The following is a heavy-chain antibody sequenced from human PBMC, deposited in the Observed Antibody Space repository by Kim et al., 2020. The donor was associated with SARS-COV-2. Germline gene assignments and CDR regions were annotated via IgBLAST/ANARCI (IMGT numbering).Heavy chain of an antibody. J-gene: IGHJ4*02. CDR3: AGLYYSGWSGGNFDY. V-gene: IGHV4-59*08. D-gene: IGHD6-19*01. CDR1: GGSISRHY. CDR2: IFYSGST. Sequence: SETLSLTCIVSGGSISRHYWSWIRQTPGKGLEWIGYIFYSGSTNYNPSLKSRVTISLDTSKNHFSLSLSSVSAADTAVYYCAGLYYSGWSGGNFDYWGQGTLVTVSS.